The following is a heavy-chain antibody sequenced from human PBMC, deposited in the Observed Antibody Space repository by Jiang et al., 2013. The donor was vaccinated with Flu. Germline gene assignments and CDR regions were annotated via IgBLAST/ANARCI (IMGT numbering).Heavy chain of an antibody. CDR2: IYYRSTWYH. V-gene: IGHV6-1*01. Sequence: QTLSLTCVISGDSVSNNIGGWNWIRQSPSGGLEWLGRIYYRSTWYHQYAESVKSRIAINPDTSRNLISLQLNSVTPEDTAVYYCARWTAVSDFHYWGQGTLVIVSS. CDR1: GDSVSNNIGG. J-gene: IGHJ4*02. CDR3: ARWTAVSDFHY. D-gene: IGHD6-19*01.